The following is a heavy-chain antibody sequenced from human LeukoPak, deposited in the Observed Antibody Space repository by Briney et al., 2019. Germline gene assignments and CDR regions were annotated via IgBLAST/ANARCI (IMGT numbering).Heavy chain of an antibody. D-gene: IGHD3-16*02. CDR2: INSDGSST. V-gene: IGHV3-74*01. CDR3: ARGETQSKYRQFDS. J-gene: IGHJ4*02. Sequence: GGSLRLSCAASGFTFSSYWMHWVRQAPGKGLVWVSRINSDGSSTSYADSVKGRFTISRDNAKNTPYLQMNSLRAEDTGVYYCARGETQSKYRQFDSWGQGSLVIVSS. CDR1: GFTFSSYW.